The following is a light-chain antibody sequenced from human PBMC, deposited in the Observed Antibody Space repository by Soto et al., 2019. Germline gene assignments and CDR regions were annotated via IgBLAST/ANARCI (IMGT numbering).Light chain of an antibody. J-gene: IGLJ1*01. V-gene: IGLV2-11*01. CDR3: CSYAGSYTYV. Sequence: QSALTQPASVSGSPGQAITISCTGTSSDVGGYDSVSWYQQFPGKAPKFMIYDVTKRPSGVPDRFSGSKSGNTASLTISGLQAEDEADYYCCSYAGSYTYVFGTGTKLTVL. CDR2: DVT. CDR1: SSDVGGYDS.